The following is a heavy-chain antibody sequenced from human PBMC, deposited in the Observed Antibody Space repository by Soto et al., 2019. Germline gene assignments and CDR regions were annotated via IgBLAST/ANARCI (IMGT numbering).Heavy chain of an antibody. CDR2: IYFTGST. CDR1: GGSISSYY. V-gene: IGHV4-59*08. J-gene: IGHJ3*02. Sequence: SETLSLTCTVSGGSISSYYWSWIRQPPGKGLEWIGYIYFTGSTNYNPSLKSRVTISVDTSKNQFSLKLSSVTAADTAVYYCARHATAGLPHDAFDIWGQGTMVTVSS. D-gene: IGHD5-18*01. CDR3: ARHATAGLPHDAFDI.